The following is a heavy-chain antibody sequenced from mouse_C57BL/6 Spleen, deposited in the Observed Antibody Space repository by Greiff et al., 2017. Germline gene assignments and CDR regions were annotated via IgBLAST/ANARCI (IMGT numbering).Heavy chain of an antibody. CDR1: GFSLTSYG. CDR3: ARGAYYYGSSLPFDY. CDR2: IWSGGST. D-gene: IGHD1-1*01. J-gene: IGHJ2*01. V-gene: IGHV2-2*01. Sequence: QVQLQQSGPGLVQPSQSLSITCTVSGFSLTSYGVHWVRQSPGKGLEWLGVIWSGGSTDYNAAFISRLSISKDNSKSQVFFKMNSLQADDTAIYYCARGAYYYGSSLPFDYWGQGTTLTVSS.